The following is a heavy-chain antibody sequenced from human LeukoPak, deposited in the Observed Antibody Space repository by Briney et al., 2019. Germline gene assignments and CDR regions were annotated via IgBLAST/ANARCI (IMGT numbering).Heavy chain of an antibody. D-gene: IGHD3-10*01. CDR3: ASADWGATYYYGSGSYYEY. CDR2: IYYSGST. V-gene: IGHV4-59*08. CDR1: GGSISSYY. J-gene: IGHJ4*02. Sequence: PSETLSLTCTVSGGSISSYYWSWIRQPPGKGLEWIGYIYYSGSTNYNPSLKSRVTISVDTSKNQFSLKLSSVTAADTAVYYCASADWGATYYYGSGSYYEYWGQGTLVTVSS.